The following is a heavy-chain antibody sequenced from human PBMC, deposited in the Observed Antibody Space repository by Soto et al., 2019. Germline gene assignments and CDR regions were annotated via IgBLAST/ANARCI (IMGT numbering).Heavy chain of an antibody. J-gene: IGHJ6*02. CDR1: RYIFTNYG. CDR2: ITTYNGNT. CDR3: ARALTGYGMDV. V-gene: IGHV1-18*01. Sequence: QVQLVQSGVEVREPGASVKVSCKAVRYIFTNYGVSWVRQAPGQGLEWMGWITTYNGNTEYAPKFQGIVTMTTDASTSTAYLELGSLGTDDTAIYYCARALTGYGMDVWGQVTTVTVSS.